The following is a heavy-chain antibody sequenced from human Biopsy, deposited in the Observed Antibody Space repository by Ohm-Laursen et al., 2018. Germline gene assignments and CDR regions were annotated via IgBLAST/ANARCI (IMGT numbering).Heavy chain of an antibody. V-gene: IGHV2-70*11. D-gene: IGHD6-13*01. CDR3: ARTPILIVSAGLVYRHRRHLQGMDV. CDR1: GVSLSARGMC. J-gene: IGHJ6*02. Sequence: TQTLTLTCSFSGVSLSARGMCVSWIRQAPGKALEWLARVDWDDYKDYSSSLQTKLSISKDTSNDQVVLTVNNVDPADTATYYCARTPILIVSAGLVYRHRRHLQGMDVWGQGIAVTVS. CDR2: VDWDDYK.